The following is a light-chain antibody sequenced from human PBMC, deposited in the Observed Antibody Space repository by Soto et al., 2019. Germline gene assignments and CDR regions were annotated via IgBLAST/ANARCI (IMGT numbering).Light chain of an antibody. CDR2: GAT. CDR1: QVISSW. V-gene: IGKV1-12*01. CDR3: QQANSFPHT. J-gene: IGKJ2*01. Sequence: DIQMTQSPSSVSASVGDRVSITCRARQVISSWLAWYQQKPGKAPKFLIYGATSLESGVTSRFSGSGSGTEFTITISILQTEDFSTYYCQQANSFPHTFGQGTKLEIK.